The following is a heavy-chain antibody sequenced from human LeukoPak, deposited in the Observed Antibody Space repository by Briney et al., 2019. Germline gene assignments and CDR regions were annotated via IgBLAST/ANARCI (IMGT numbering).Heavy chain of an antibody. V-gene: IGHV3-21*01. Sequence: GGSLRLSCAASGFTFSSYSMNWVRQAPGKGLEWVSSISSSSSYIYYADSVKGRFTISRDNAKNSLYLQMNSPRAEDTAVYYCARAYSSGWYGAGSGFDYWGQGALVTVSS. D-gene: IGHD6-19*01. CDR1: GFTFSSYS. CDR3: ARAYSSGWYGAGSGFDY. CDR2: ISSSSSYI. J-gene: IGHJ4*02.